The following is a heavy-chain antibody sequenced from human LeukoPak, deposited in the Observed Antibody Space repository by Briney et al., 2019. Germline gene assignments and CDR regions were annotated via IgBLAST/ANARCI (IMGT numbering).Heavy chain of an antibody. CDR2: LYYRGST. CDR3: ARQSDSSTSHFDY. D-gene: IGHD2-2*01. CDR1: GGSISSYY. J-gene: IGHJ4*02. Sequence: SETLSLICTVSGGSISSYYWSWIRQPPGKGLERIGYLYYRGSTNYNPSLKSRVTISLDTSKNQFSLKLSSVTAADTAVYYCARQSDSSTSHFDYWGQATLVTVSS. V-gene: IGHV4-59*01.